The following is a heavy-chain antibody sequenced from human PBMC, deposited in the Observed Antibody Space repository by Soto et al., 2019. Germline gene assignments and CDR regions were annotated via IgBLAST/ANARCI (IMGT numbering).Heavy chain of an antibody. J-gene: IGHJ3*02. CDR1: GGSISSSNW. CDR2: IYHSGST. D-gene: IGHD4-17*01. CDR3: ARFMTTVTNLAFDI. V-gene: IGHV4-4*02. Sequence: TLSLTCAVSGGSISSSNWWSWVRQPPGKGLEWIGEIYHSGSTSYNPSLKSRVTISVDKSKNQFSLKLSSVTAADTAVYYCARFMTTVTNLAFDIWGQGTMVTVSS.